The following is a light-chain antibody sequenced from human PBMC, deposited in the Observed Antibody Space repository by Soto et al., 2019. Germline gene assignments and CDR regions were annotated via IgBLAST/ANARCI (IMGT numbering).Light chain of an antibody. CDR3: QPYGSSPLT. Sequence: EIVLTQSPGTLSLSPGERATLSCRASQSVSSSYLAWYQQKPGQAPRLLMYGASSRATGIPDRFSGSGSGTDFTLTISRLEPEDFAAYYCQPYGSSPLTFGGGTKVEIK. V-gene: IGKV3-20*01. CDR2: GAS. CDR1: QSVSSSY. J-gene: IGKJ4*01.